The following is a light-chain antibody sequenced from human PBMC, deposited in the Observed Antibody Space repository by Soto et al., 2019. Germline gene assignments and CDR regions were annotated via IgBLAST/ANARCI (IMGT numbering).Light chain of an antibody. CDR3: QQRSNWPPS. Sequence: EFVLTQSPGTLSLSPGERATLSFRASLTVRNNYLAWYQQKPGQAPRLLIYDASSRATGIPDRFSGGGSGTDFTLTISRLEPEDFAVYYCQQRSNWPPSFGQGTRLEIK. CDR2: DAS. CDR1: LTVRNNY. J-gene: IGKJ5*01. V-gene: IGKV3D-20*02.